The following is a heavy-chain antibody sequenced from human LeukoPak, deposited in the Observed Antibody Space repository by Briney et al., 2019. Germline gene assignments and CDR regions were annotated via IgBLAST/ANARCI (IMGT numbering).Heavy chain of an antibody. V-gene: IGHV4-59*08. CDR1: GGSIRNDY. CDR3: ARLTAYFDL. Sequence: PSETLSLTCAVSGGSIRNDYWSWIRQPPGKGLEWIGYIYYSGSTNYNPSLKSRVTMSVDTSKNQFSLKVTSVTAADTAVYYCARLTAYFDLWGRGTLVTVSS. J-gene: IGHJ2*01. CDR2: IYYSGST.